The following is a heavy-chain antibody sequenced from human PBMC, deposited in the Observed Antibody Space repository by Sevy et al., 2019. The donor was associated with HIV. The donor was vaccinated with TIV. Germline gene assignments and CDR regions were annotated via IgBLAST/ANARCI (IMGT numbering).Heavy chain of an antibody. CDR2: IKQDGSEK. Sequence: GGSLRLSCAASGFTFRNYGIHWVRQAPGEGLEWVANIKQDGSEKYYVDSVKGRFTISRDNAKNSLYLQMNSLRAEDTAVYYCARDPSYSGSFYWGQGTLVTVSS. CDR3: ARDPSYSGSFY. V-gene: IGHV3-7*01. D-gene: IGHD1-26*01. J-gene: IGHJ4*02. CDR1: GFTFRNYG.